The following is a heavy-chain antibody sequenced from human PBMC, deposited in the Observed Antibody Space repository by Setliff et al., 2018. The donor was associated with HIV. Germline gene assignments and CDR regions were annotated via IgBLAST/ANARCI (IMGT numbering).Heavy chain of an antibody. J-gene: IGHJ4*02. D-gene: IGHD1-26*01. Sequence: TLSLTCTVSGGSISAYYWSWIRQPAGKGLEYIGRIFAGGSTNYNPSLRSRVTISINTSKNQFSLELSSVTAADTAVYYCARSMGAFDYWGPGALVTVSS. CDR1: GGSISAYY. CDR2: IFAGGST. V-gene: IGHV4-4*07. CDR3: ARSMGAFDY.